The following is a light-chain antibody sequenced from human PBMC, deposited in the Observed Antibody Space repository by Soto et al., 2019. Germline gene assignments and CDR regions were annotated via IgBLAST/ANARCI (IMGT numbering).Light chain of an antibody. CDR1: QGISNY. CDR2: AAS. V-gene: IGKV1-27*01. Sequence: DIKTTQSPSSLSASVDDRVTITCRASQGISNYLAWYQQKPGKVPKLLIYAASTLQSGVPSRFSGSGSGTDFTLTISSLQPEDVATYFCQKYDSAPWTVGQGTKVDIK. J-gene: IGKJ1*01. CDR3: QKYDSAPWT.